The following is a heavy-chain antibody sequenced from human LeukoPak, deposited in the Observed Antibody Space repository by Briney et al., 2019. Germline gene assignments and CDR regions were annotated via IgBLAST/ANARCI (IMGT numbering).Heavy chain of an antibody. V-gene: IGHV3-23*01. J-gene: IGHJ6*02. CDR3: AKGWYCSGGSCYSSYYYYGMDV. CDR1: GFTFSSYS. Sequence: GGSLRLSCAASGFTFSSYSMNWVRQAPGKGLEWVSAISGSGGSTYYADSVKGRFTISRDNSKNTLYLQMNSLRAEDTAVYYCAKGWYCSGGSCYSSYYYYGMDVWGQGTTVTVSS. D-gene: IGHD2-15*01. CDR2: ISGSGGST.